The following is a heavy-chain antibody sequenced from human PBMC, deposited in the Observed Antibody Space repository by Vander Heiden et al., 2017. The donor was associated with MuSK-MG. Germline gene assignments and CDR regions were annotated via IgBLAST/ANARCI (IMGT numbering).Heavy chain of an antibody. V-gene: IGHV4-34*01. CDR3: ASPLLYYYGSGSQRDY. CDR1: GGSFSGYY. J-gene: IGHJ4*02. CDR2: INHSGST. Sequence: QVQLQQWGAGLLKPSETLSLTCAVYGGSFSGYYWSWIRQPPGKGLEWIGEINHSGSTNYNPSLKSRVTISVDTSKNQFSLKLSSVTAADTAVYYCASPLLYYYGSGSQRDYWGQGTLVTVSS. D-gene: IGHD3-10*01.